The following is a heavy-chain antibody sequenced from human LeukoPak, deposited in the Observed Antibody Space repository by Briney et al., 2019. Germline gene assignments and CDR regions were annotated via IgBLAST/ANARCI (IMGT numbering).Heavy chain of an antibody. Sequence: AGGSLRLSCAASGFTFSSYVIHWVRQAPGKGLEWVAVISYDGSNKYYADSVKGRFTISRDNAKNSLYLQMNSLRAEDTAVYYCAGGYCSGGSCYGDYWGQGTLVTVSS. J-gene: IGHJ4*02. V-gene: IGHV3-30-3*01. CDR2: ISYDGSNK. D-gene: IGHD2-15*01. CDR1: GFTFSSYV. CDR3: AGGYCSGGSCYGDY.